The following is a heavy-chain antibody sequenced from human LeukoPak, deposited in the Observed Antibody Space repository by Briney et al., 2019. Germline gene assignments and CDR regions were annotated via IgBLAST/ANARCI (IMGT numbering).Heavy chain of an antibody. CDR2: ISGSGDST. CDR1: GFTFSTYA. V-gene: IGHV3-23*01. J-gene: IGHJ5*02. D-gene: IGHD6-19*01. Sequence: GGSLRLSCAASGFTFSTYAMSWVRQAPGKGLDWVSAISGSGDSTYYADSVKGRFTISRDNSKNTLYLQMNRLRAEDTAIYYCAKDSRSSGWYNWFDPWGQGTLVTVSS. CDR3: AKDSRSSGWYNWFDP.